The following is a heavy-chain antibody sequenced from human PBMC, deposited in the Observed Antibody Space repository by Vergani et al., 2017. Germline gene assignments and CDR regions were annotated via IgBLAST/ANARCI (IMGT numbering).Heavy chain of an antibody. CDR3: ARGGATRWGWFDP. D-gene: IGHD1-26*01. CDR2: IYHSGST. Sequence: QVQLQQWGAGLLKPSETLSLTCAVYGGSFSGYYWSWIRQPPGKGLEWIGYIYHSGSTYYNPSLKSRVTISVDRSKNQFSLKLSSVTAADTAVYYCARGGATRWGWFDPWGQGTLVTVSS. J-gene: IGHJ5*02. CDR1: GGSFSGYY. V-gene: IGHV4-34*01.